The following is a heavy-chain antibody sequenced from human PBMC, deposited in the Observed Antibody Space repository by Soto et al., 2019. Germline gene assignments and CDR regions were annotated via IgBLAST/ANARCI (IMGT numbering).Heavy chain of an antibody. CDR1: GFTFSSYE. J-gene: IGHJ6*02. Sequence: PGGSLRLSCAASGFTFSSYEMNWVRQAPGRGLEWVSYISSSGSTIYYADSVKGLFTISRDNAKNSLYLQMNSLRAEDTAVYYCARVAGSSSGYYYYYYGMDVWGQGTTVTVSS. V-gene: IGHV3-48*03. CDR2: ISSSGSTI. D-gene: IGHD6-6*01. CDR3: ARVAGSSSGYYYYYYGMDV.